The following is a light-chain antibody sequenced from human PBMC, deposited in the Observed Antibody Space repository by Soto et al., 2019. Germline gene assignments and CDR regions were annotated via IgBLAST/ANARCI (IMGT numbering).Light chain of an antibody. Sequence: NFMLTQPHSVSESPGKTVNISCTRSSGSIASNYVQWYQQRPGSAPTTVIYEDNQRPSGVPDRFSGSIDSSSNSASLTISGLKTEDEAHYYCQSYDSSNPVVFGGGTKLTVL. CDR1: SGSIASNY. CDR3: QSYDSSNPVV. CDR2: EDN. J-gene: IGLJ2*01. V-gene: IGLV6-57*04.